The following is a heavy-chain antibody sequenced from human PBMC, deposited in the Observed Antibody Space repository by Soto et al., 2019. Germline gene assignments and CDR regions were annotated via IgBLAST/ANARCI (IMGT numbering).Heavy chain of an antibody. CDR3: ARDKITGLFDY. CDR1: GGSFSGYY. D-gene: IGHD2-8*02. J-gene: IGHJ4*02. V-gene: IGHV4-34*01. Sequence: QVQLQQWGAGLIKPSETLSLTYAVYGGSFSGYYWTWIRQPPGTGLEWIGEINHSGSTNYNPSLKSRVTISVDTSKNQFSLKLTSVTAADTAVYYCARDKITGLFDYWGQGTLVTVSS. CDR2: INHSGST.